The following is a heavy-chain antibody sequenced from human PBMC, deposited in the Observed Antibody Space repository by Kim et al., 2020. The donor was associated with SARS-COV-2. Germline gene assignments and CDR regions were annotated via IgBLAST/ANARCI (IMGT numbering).Heavy chain of an antibody. Sequence: GGSLRLSCAASGFTFDDYAMHWVRQAPGKGLEWVSGISWNSGSIGYADSVKGRFTISRDNAKNSLYLQMNSLRAEDTALYYCAKLSSGGYDDAFDIWGQGALVSVSS. D-gene: IGHD6-19*01. CDR2: ISWNSGSI. J-gene: IGHJ3*02. CDR1: GFTFDDYA. CDR3: AKLSSGGYDDAFDI. V-gene: IGHV3-9*01.